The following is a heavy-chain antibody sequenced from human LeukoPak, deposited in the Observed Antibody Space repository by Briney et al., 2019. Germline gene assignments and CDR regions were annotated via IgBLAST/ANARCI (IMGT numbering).Heavy chain of an antibody. CDR3: ARLTYSTSPTPFDY. J-gene: IGHJ4*02. Sequence: PGGSLRLSCAASGFTFGIYTIYWVRQAPGKGLECVSYISSSGTAMDYADSVKGRFTISRDNAKNSLYLQMNNLRAEDTAVYYCARLTYSTSPTPFDYWGQGTLVTVSS. CDR2: ISSSGTAM. V-gene: IGHV3-48*01. D-gene: IGHD6-6*01. CDR1: GFTFGIYT.